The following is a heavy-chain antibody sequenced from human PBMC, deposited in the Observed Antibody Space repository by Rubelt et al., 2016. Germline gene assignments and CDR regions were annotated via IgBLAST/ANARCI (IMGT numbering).Heavy chain of an antibody. D-gene: IGHD6-13*01. Sequence: QVQLQESGPGLVKPSQTLSLTCTVSGGSISSGGYYWSWIRQHPGKGLEWIGSIYYSGSTYYNPSLRGRFPISVDTCKNYVCLKRSSVTSADTAVYYCARQGRLAAAGTGVADYWGQGTLVTVSS. CDR2: IYYSGST. CDR1: GGSISSGGYY. V-gene: IGHV4-39*01. CDR3: ARQGRLAAAGTGVADY. J-gene: IGHJ4*02.